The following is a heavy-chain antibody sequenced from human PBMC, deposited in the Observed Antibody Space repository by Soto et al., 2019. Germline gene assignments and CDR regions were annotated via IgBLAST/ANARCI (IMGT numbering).Heavy chain of an antibody. CDR3: ARGIDTRAARPYYYYYGMDV. J-gene: IGHJ6*02. D-gene: IGHD6-6*01. CDR1: GGSFSGYY. V-gene: IGHV4-34*01. CDR2: INHSGST. Sequence: QVQLQQWGAGLLKPSETLSLTCAVYGGSFSGYYWSWIRQPPGKGLEWIGEINHSGSTNYNPSLKSRVTISVDTSKNQFSLKVSSVTAAGTAVYYCARGIDTRAARPYYYYYGMDVWGQGTTVTVSS.